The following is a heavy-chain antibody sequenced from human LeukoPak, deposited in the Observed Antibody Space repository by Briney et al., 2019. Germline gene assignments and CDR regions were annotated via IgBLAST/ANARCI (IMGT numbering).Heavy chain of an antibody. CDR1: GFTFSASW. CDR3: ARDGSRGWGY. Sequence: GESLKISCAASGFTFSASWMTWVRQAPGKGLEWVANIKDNGRGEYYVDSVKGRFTVSRDNAKNSVYLQMNSLRAEDTAVYYCARDGSRGWGYWGQGTLVTVSS. V-gene: IGHV3-7*01. D-gene: IGHD1-26*01. CDR2: IKDNGRGE. J-gene: IGHJ4*02.